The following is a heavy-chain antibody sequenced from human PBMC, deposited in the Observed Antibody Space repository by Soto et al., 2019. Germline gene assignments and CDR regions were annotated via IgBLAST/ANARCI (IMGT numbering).Heavy chain of an antibody. CDR3: ARGITIFATDY. V-gene: IGHV4-30-4*01. Sequence: PSETLSLTCTVSGGSISSGDYYWSWIRQPPGKGLEWIGYIYYSGSTYYNPSLKSRVTISVDTSKNQFSLKLSSVTAADTAVYYCARGITIFATDYWGQGTLVTVSS. CDR1: GGSISSGDYY. D-gene: IGHD3-3*01. J-gene: IGHJ4*02. CDR2: IYYSGST.